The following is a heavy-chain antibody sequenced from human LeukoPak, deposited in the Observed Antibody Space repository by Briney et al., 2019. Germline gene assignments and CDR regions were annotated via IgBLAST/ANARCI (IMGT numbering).Heavy chain of an antibody. CDR2: ISGSSTYI. CDR1: GFSFSTYS. CDR3: ARAGFYGDYTDY. Sequence: NTGGSLRLSCAASGFSFSTYSMNRVRQAPGKGLEWVSSISGSSTYIYYADSVKGRFTISRDNAKNSLYLQMNSLRAEDTAVYYCARAGFYGDYTDYWGQGTLVTVSS. V-gene: IGHV3-21*01. J-gene: IGHJ4*02. D-gene: IGHD4-17*01.